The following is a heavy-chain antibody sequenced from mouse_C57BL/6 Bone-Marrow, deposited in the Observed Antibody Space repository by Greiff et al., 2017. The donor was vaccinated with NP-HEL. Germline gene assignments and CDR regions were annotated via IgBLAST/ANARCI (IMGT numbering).Heavy chain of an antibody. Sequence: DVQLVESGPGLVKPSQSLSLTCSVTGYSITSGYYWNWIRQFPGNKLEWMGYISYDGSNNYNPSLKNRISITRDTSKNQFFLKLNSVTTEDTATYYCARGWTRRGYYFDYWGQGTTLTVSS. CDR3: ARGWTRRGYYFDY. J-gene: IGHJ2*01. V-gene: IGHV3-6*01. CDR1: GYSITSGYY. D-gene: IGHD3-1*01. CDR2: ISYDGSN.